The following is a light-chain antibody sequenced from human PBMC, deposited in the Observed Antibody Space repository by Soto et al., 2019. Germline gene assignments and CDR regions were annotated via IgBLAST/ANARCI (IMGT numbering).Light chain of an antibody. CDR3: QSYDTALNVYVV. J-gene: IGLJ2*01. V-gene: IGLV1-40*01. Sequence: QSVLTQPPSVSGAPGQRVTISCTGSSSNIGAGYDVHWYQQLPGTAPKLLIYGDTNRPSGVPDRFSSSKSATSASLVITGLQAEDEADYYCQSYDTALNVYVVFGGGTKVTVL. CDR2: GDT. CDR1: SSNIGAGYD.